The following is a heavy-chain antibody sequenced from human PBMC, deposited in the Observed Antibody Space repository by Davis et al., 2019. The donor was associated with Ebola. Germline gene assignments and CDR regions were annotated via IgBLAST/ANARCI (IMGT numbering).Heavy chain of an antibody. Sequence: PSETLSLTCSVSDASVTSHYWNWVRQPPGKGLEWIGIIYDGGRTNYRPSLKSRVTISVDTSKNQFSLKLSSVTAADTAVYYCARGFLWFGELAAFDIWGQGTMVTVSS. CDR3: ARGFLWFGELAAFDI. J-gene: IGHJ3*02. D-gene: IGHD3-10*01. CDR1: DASVTSHY. CDR2: IYDGGRT. V-gene: IGHV4-59*02.